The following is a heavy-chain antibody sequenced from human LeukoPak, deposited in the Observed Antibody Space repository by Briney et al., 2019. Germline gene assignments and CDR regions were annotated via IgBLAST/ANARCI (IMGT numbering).Heavy chain of an antibody. D-gene: IGHD3-9*01. CDR2: INHSGST. CDR1: GGSFSGYY. V-gene: IGHV4-34*01. CDR3: ARGGYYDILTSTLYYFDY. Sequence: PAETLSLTCAVYGGSFSGYYWSWIRQPPGKGLEWIGEINHSGSTNYNPSLKSRVTISVDTSKNQFSLKLSSVTAADTAVYYCARGGYYDILTSTLYYFDYWGQGTLVTVSS. J-gene: IGHJ4*02.